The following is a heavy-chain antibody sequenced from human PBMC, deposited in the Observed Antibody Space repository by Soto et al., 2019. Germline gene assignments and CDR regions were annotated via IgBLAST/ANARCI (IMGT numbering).Heavy chain of an antibody. CDR1: GFTFSSYG. V-gene: IGHV3-30*18. CDR3: AKDLYCTNGVCYLYMGLDYCYYGMDV. J-gene: IGHJ6*02. Sequence: GGSLRLSCAASGFTFSSYGMHWVRQAPGKGLEWVAVISYDGSNKYYADSVKGRFTISRDNSKNTLYLQMNSLRAEDTAVYYCAKDLYCTNGVCYLYMGLDYCYYGMDVWGQGTTVTVSS. D-gene: IGHD2-8*01. CDR2: ISYDGSNK.